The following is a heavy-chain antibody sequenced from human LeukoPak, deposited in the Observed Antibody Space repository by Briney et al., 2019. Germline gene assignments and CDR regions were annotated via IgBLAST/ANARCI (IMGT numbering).Heavy chain of an antibody. V-gene: IGHV1-3*01. Sequence: ASVKVSCKASGYTFTSYAMHWVRQAPGQRLEWMGWINAGNGNTKYSQKFQGRVTITRDTSASTAYMELSSLGSEDTAVYYCARVMDSSGTDYWGQGTLVTVSS. J-gene: IGHJ4*02. CDR1: GYTFTSYA. CDR3: ARVMDSSGTDY. D-gene: IGHD6-19*01. CDR2: INAGNGNT.